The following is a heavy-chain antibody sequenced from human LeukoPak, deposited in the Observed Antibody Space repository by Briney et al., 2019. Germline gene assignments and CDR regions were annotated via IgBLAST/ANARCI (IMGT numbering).Heavy chain of an antibody. D-gene: IGHD2-2*01. CDR3: ARLNPYQLLPDY. V-gene: IGHV4-59*08. CDR2: IYYSGST. J-gene: IGHJ4*02. Sequence: PSETLSLTCTVSGGSISSYYWSWIRQPPGKGLEWIGYIYYSGSTNYNPSLKSRVTISVDTSKNQFSLKLSSVTAADTAVYYCARLNPYQLLPDYWGQGTLVTVSS. CDR1: GGSISSYY.